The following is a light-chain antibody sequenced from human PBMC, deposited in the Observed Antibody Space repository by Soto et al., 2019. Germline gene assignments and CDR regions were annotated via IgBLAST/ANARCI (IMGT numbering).Light chain of an antibody. CDR1: SSDVGNYNL. V-gene: IGLV2-23*02. J-gene: IGLJ1*01. Sequence: QSALTQPASVSVSPGQSITISCTGTSSDVGNYNLVSWYQQHPGKAPKLMIYDVSKRPSGVSNRFSGSKSGNTASLTISGLQADDEADYYCCSYAGDSYVFGTGTQLTVL. CDR2: DVS. CDR3: CSYAGDSYV.